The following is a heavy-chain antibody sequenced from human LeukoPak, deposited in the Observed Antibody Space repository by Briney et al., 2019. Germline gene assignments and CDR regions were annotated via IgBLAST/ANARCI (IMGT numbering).Heavy chain of an antibody. Sequence: PSETLSLTCTVSGGSISSYYWSWLRQPAGKGLEWLGRIYTSGSTNYNPSLKSRVTMSVDTSKNQFSLKLSSVTAADTAVYYCARVTARDYGGHFDYWGQGTLVTVSS. CDR2: IYTSGST. CDR1: GGSISSYY. CDR3: ARVTARDYGGHFDY. J-gene: IGHJ4*02. D-gene: IGHD4-23*01. V-gene: IGHV4-4*07.